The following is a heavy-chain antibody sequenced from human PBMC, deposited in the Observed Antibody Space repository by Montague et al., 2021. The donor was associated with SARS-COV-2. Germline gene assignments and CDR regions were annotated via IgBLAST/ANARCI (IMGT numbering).Heavy chain of an antibody. J-gene: IGHJ4*02. CDR3: ARGLDHNKGGDY. V-gene: IGHV4-39*01. Sequence: SETLSLTCTFSGASRSTKNYYWGWIRQPPGKGLEWIGSISYSATSYSNPSLKSRVTMSVDTSRNQLSLNLSSVTVADTAVYYCARGLDHNKGGDYWGQGILVIVSS. D-gene: IGHD3-16*01. CDR2: ISYSATS. CDR1: GASRSTKNYY.